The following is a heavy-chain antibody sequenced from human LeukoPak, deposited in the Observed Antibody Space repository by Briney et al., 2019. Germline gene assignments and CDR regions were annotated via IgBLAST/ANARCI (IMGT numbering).Heavy chain of an antibody. Sequence: ASVKVSCKASGYTFTNYDIHWVRQAPGQGLEWMGWMNPNSGDTGYAQKFQGRVIITRNTSISTAYMELSSLRSEDTAVYFCARGQLRLRHRGFDPWGQGTLVTVSS. CDR3: ARGQLRLRHRGFDP. CDR1: GYTFTNYD. V-gene: IGHV1-8*03. D-gene: IGHD4-17*01. J-gene: IGHJ5*02. CDR2: MNPNSGDT.